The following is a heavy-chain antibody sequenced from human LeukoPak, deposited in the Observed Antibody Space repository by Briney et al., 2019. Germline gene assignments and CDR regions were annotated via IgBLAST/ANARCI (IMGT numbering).Heavy chain of an antibody. Sequence: SETLSLTCTVSGGSISSSGYYWGWIRQPPGKGLEWIGSIYYSGSTYYNPSLKSRVTISVDTSKNQFSLKLSSVTAADTAVYYCARRHYYDSSGYYYYWGQGTLVTVSS. CDR2: IYYSGST. CDR1: GGSISSSGYY. D-gene: IGHD3-22*01. V-gene: IGHV4-39*01. J-gene: IGHJ4*02. CDR3: ARRHYYDSSGYYYY.